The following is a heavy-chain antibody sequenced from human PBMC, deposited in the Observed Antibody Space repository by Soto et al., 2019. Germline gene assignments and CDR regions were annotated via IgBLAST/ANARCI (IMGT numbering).Heavy chain of an antibody. Sequence: KGLEWVADIWYDGSNKYYADSVKGRFTISRDNSKNALYLQMNSLSAEDTAVYFCARDGWVVVAGLGFWGQRTLVSVPS. CDR2: IWYDGSNK. D-gene: IGHD2-15*01. J-gene: IGHJ4*02. CDR3: ARDGWVVVAGLGF. V-gene: IGHV3-33*01.